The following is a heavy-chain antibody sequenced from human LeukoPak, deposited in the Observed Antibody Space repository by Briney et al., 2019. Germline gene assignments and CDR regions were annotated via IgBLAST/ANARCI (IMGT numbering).Heavy chain of an antibody. CDR1: GGSIRSYY. Sequence: PSETLSLTCTVSGGSIRSYYWSWIRQPPGKGLEWIGHIYYSGSTNYNPSLKSRLSIQVDTSKNQFSLKLSSVTAADTAVYYCARTGSTVTMLYPFDHWGQGTLVTVSS. CDR2: IYYSGST. D-gene: IGHD4-17*01. V-gene: IGHV4-59*01. J-gene: IGHJ4*02. CDR3: ARTGSTVTMLYPFDH.